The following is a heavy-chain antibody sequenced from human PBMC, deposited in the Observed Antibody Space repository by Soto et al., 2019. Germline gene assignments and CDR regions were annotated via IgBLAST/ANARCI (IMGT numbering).Heavy chain of an antibody. Sequence: GGSLRLSCVASGFTFSSHAMNWVRQAPGKGLEWLSYISGSGSATYYEDSVKDRFSISRDNAKNSLYLQMNSLRDEDTAVYYCARDRATTNLEVIYWGQGTPVNVSS. CDR2: ISGSGSAT. CDR3: ARDRATTNLEVIY. D-gene: IGHD1-1*01. J-gene: IGHJ4*02. CDR1: GFTFSSHA. V-gene: IGHV3-48*02.